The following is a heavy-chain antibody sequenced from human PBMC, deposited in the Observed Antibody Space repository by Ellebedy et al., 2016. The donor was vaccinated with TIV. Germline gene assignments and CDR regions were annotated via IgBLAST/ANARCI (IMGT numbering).Heavy chain of an antibody. CDR3: AKPQSSTNDYGMDV. CDR2: IRGSGGRT. D-gene: IGHD2-2*01. V-gene: IGHV3-23*01. Sequence: PGGSLRLSCVASGFTISSNDMNWVRQAPGKGLEWVSGIRGSGGRTYYADPVKGRFTISRDNSKNTLSLQMNSLRAEDTAVYYCAKPQSSTNDYGMDVWGQGTTVTVSS. CDR1: GFTISSND. J-gene: IGHJ6*02.